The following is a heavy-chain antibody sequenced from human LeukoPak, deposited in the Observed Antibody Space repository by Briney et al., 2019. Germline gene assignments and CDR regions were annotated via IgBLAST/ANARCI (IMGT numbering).Heavy chain of an antibody. CDR3: AKRLPYYFDY. V-gene: IGHV3-23*01. CDR2: IVSSGGTT. Sequence: PGGSLRLSCAASGFTFSSYGMHWVRQAPGKGLEWVSAIVSSGGTTYYADSVKGRFTISRDNSKNTLYLQMNSLRAEDTAVYYCAKRLPYYFDYWGQGTLVTVSS. J-gene: IGHJ4*02. CDR1: GFTFSSYG.